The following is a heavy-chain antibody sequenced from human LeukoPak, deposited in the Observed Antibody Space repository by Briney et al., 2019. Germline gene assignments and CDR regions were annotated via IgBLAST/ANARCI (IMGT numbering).Heavy chain of an antibody. V-gene: IGHV3-7*01. J-gene: IGHJ5*02. CDR3: ARGDSSNWDHCLAP. D-gene: IGHD6-13*01. CDR2: IKQDGSEK. CDR1: GFAFSSYW. Sequence: GGSLRLSCAACGFAFSSYWMSWVRQAPGKGLEWVANIKQDGSEKNYVDSVKGRFTISRDNAKNSLYLQMNSLRAEDTAVYYCARGDSSNWDHCLAPSGQGTLVTVSS.